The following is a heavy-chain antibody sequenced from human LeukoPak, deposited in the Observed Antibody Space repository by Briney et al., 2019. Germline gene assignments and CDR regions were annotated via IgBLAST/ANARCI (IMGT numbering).Heavy chain of an antibody. D-gene: IGHD3-22*01. Sequence: KASETLSLTCAVYGGSFSGYYWSWIRQPPGKGLEWIGEINHSGSTNYNPSLKSRVTISVDTSKNQFSLKLSSVTAADTAVYFCARGPPTDYYDSRGFYYVFDYWGQGTLVTVSS. CDR2: INHSGST. CDR3: ARGPPTDYYDSRGFYYVFDY. J-gene: IGHJ4*02. V-gene: IGHV4-34*01. CDR1: GGSFSGYY.